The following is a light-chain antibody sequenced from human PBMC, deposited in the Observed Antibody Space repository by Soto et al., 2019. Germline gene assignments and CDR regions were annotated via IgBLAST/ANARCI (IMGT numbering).Light chain of an antibody. V-gene: IGKV1-39*01. J-gene: IGKJ4*01. CDR1: QTISNY. CDR2: AAS. Sequence: DIQMTQSPSSLSASVGDRVTITCRASQTISNYLNWYQQKPGKAPKLLIYAASSLQSGVPSRFSGSGSGTDFTLTISSLQPEDLETYYCQQSFSTPRTFGGGTKVDIK. CDR3: QQSFSTPRT.